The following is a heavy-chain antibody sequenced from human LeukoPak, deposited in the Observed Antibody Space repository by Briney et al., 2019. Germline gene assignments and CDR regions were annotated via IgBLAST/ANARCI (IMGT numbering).Heavy chain of an antibody. D-gene: IGHD3-3*01. CDR3: ARHHGGAYYDFWSGYSNWFDP. CDR2: IIPIFGTA. J-gene: IGHJ5*02. V-gene: IGHV1-69*01. CDR1: GGTFSSYA. Sequence: SVKVSCKASGGTFSSYAISWVRRAPGQGLEWMGGIIPIFGTANSAQKFQGRVTITADESTTTANMKLSSLRSEDTAVYYCARHHGGAYYDFWSGYSNWFDPWGQGTLVTVSS.